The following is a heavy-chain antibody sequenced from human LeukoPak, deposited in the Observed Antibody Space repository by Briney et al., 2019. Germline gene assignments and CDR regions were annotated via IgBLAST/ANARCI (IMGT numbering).Heavy chain of an antibody. CDR1: GVSISSSNSY. D-gene: IGHD3-22*01. J-gene: IGHJ3*02. CDR3: ARVSYYYDTSDYFEVYDAFDI. Sequence: SETLSLTCTVSGVSISSSNSYWGWIRQPPGKGLEWIGYMYYSRSTNYNPSLKSRVTISVDTSKNQFSLKLSSVTAADTAVYYCARVSYYYDTSDYFEVYDAFDIWGQGTMVTVSS. V-gene: IGHV4-61*05. CDR2: MYYSRST.